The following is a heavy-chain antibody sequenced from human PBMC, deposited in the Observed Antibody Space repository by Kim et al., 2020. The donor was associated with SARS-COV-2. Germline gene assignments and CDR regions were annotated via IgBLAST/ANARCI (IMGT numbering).Heavy chain of an antibody. CDR3: SRAIGYWTADDGMDF. D-gene: IGHD3-22*01. J-gene: IGHJ6*02. Sequence: GGSLRLSCAASGFSFNSYTMTWVRQAPGKGLQWVSSISGYSTYKYYTDSLKGRFTISRDSTNVYLQIHSLRAEDTAVYFCSRAIGYWTADDGMDFWGQGT. CDR1: GFSFNSYT. CDR2: ISGYSTYK. V-gene: IGHV3-21*01.